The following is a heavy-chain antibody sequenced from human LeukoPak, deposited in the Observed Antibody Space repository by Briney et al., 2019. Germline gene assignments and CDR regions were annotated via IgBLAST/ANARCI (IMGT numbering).Heavy chain of an antibody. D-gene: IGHD2-2*01. CDR1: GFTFSSYW. J-gene: IGHJ4*02. V-gene: IGHV3-74*01. Sequence: GGSLRLSCAASGFTFSSYWMHWVRQAPGKGLVWVSRINSDGSSTSYADSVKGRFTISRDNAKNTLYLQMNSLRAEDTAVYYCAKGRYQLLQPLSPYDYWGQGTLVTVSS. CDR3: AKGRYQLLQPLSPYDY. CDR2: INSDGSST.